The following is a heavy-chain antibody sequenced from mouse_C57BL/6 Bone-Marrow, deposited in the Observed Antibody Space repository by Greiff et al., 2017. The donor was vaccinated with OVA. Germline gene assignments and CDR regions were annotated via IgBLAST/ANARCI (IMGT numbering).Heavy chain of an antibody. CDR3: ARLSYYGSSYVCRAMDY. D-gene: IGHD1-1*01. CDR1: GYTFTDHT. Sequence: QVQLQQSDAELVKPGASVKISCKVSGYTFTDHTIHWMKQRPEQGLEWIGYIYPRDGSTKYNEKFKGKATLTADKSSSTAYMQLNSLTSDDSAVYFCARLSYYGSSYVCRAMDYWGQGTSVTVSS. J-gene: IGHJ4*01. V-gene: IGHV1-78*01. CDR2: IYPRDGST.